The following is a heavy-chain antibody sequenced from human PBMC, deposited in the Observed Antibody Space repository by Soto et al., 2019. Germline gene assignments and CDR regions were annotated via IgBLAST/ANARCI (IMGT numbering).Heavy chain of an antibody. J-gene: IGHJ5*02. Sequence: WVSLRLSCSTSVLTFSSYAMSWVLQAPGKGLEWVSAISGSGGSTYYADSVKGRFTISRDNSKNTLYLQMNSLRAEDTAVYSCAKSTDYYDSSGSTTGPWGQGTLVTVSS. CDR1: VLTFSSYA. D-gene: IGHD3-22*01. CDR3: AKSTDYYDSSGSTTGP. CDR2: ISGSGGST. V-gene: IGHV3-23*01.